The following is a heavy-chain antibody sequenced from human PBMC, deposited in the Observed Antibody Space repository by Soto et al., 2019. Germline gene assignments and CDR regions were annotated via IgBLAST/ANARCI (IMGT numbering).Heavy chain of an antibody. V-gene: IGHV4-59*08. CDR1: GGSISSYY. CDR2: IYYSGST. D-gene: IGHD2-15*01. Sequence: SETLSLTCTVSGGSISSYYWSWIRQPPGKGLEWIGYIYYSGSTNYNPSLKSRVTISVDTSKNQFSLKLSSVTAADTAVYYCARRFGYCSGGSCYSKYYYYYMDVWGKGTTVTFSS. J-gene: IGHJ6*03. CDR3: ARRFGYCSGGSCYSKYYYYYMDV.